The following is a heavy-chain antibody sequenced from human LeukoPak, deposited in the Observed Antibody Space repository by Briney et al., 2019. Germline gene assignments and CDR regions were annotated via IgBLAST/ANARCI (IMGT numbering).Heavy chain of an antibody. CDR2: ISAYNGNT. Sequence: ASVKVSCKSSGYTFTSYGISWVQQAPGQGLEWMGWISAYNGNTNYAQKLQGRVTMTTDTSTSTAYMELRSLRSDDTAVYYCARGEPAQQLVAFADYWGQGTLVTVSS. CDR3: ARGEPAQQLVAFADY. D-gene: IGHD6-13*01. CDR1: GYTFTSYG. V-gene: IGHV1-18*01. J-gene: IGHJ4*02.